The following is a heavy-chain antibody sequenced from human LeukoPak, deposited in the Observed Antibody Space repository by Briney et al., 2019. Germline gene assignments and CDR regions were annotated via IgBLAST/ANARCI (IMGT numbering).Heavy chain of an antibody. CDR2: MYNSGST. CDR3: ARSEYVTFDY. Sequence: PSETLSLTCTVSGGSISGSYWSWIRQPPGKGLEWIAYMYNSGSTNYNPSLKSRVTISIDTSKNQVSLNLISVTAADTALYYCARSEYVTFDYWGRGTVVIVSS. CDR1: GGSISGSY. V-gene: IGHV4-59*12. J-gene: IGHJ4*02. D-gene: IGHD3-16*01.